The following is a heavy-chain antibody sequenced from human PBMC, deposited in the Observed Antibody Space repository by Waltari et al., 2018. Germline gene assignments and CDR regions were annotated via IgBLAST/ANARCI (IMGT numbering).Heavy chain of an antibody. CDR2: IYYSGST. CDR3: ARAGGGSCYSCDY. D-gene: IGHD2-15*01. V-gene: IGHV4-39*07. CDR1: GGSISSSSYY. J-gene: IGHJ4*02. Sequence: QLQLQESGPGLVKPSETLSLTCTVSGGSISSSSYYWGWIRQPPGKGLEWIGSIYYSGSTYYNPSLKSRVTISVDTSKNQFSLKLSSVTAADTAVYYCARAGGGSCYSCDYWGQGTLVTVSS.